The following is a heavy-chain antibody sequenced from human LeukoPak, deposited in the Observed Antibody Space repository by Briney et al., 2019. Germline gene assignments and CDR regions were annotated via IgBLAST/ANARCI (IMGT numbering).Heavy chain of an antibody. CDR2: ISAYNGNA. CDR3: ARLLSTVTRAFDI. CDR1: GYTFTSYS. V-gene: IGHV1-18*01. D-gene: IGHD4-17*01. J-gene: IGHJ3*02. Sequence: ASVKVSCKASGYTFTSYSISWVRQAPGQGLEWMGWISAYNGNANYAQKLQGRVTMTTDTSTSTAYMELRSLRSDDTAVYYCARLLSTVTRAFDIWGQGTMVTVSS.